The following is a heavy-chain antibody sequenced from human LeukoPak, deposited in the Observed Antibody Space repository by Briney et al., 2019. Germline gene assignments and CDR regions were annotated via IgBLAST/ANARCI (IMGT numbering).Heavy chain of an antibody. D-gene: IGHD3-3*01. Sequence: GGSLRLPCAASGFTFSSYAMSWVRQAPGKGLEWVSAISGSGGSTYYADSVKGRFTISRDNSKNTLYLQMNSLRAEDTAVYYCAKDYDFWSGYPFDPWGQGTLVTVSS. CDR2: ISGSGGST. V-gene: IGHV3-23*01. J-gene: IGHJ5*02. CDR1: GFTFSSYA. CDR3: AKDYDFWSGYPFDP.